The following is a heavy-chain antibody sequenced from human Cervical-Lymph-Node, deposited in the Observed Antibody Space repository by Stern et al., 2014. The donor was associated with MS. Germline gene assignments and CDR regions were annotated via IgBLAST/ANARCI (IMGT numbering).Heavy chain of an antibody. V-gene: IGHV1-69*01. CDR3: ASSRSSWFPFDY. CDR1: GGTFSSLA. J-gene: IGHJ4*02. Sequence: VQLVESGAEVKKPGSSVKVSCKTSGGTFSSLAISWVRQAPGQGLEWMGGIIPIFGTPNFAQKFQGRVTITAGESTSTAYMELSSLRSDDTALYYCASSRSSWFPFDYWGQGTLVTVSS. CDR2: IIPIFGTP. D-gene: IGHD6-13*01.